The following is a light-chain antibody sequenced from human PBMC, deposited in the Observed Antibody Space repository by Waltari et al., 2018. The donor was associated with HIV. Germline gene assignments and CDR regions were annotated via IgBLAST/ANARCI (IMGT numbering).Light chain of an antibody. J-gene: IGLJ2*01. CDR3: SSKSTIYFGVL. Sequence: QYALSPPASVSGRPGQSIPISLPGSSNDSGITTLVPRYQQHPGKAPKLINFDLDKRPSGISERFSGSKSGYTASLTISGLRTEDEADYFCSSKSTIYFGVLFGGGTTLTVL. CDR1: SNDSGITTL. CDR2: DLD. V-gene: IGLV2-23*02.